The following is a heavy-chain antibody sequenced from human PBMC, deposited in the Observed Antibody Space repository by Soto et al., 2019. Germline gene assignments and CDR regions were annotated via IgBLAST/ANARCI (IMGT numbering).Heavy chain of an antibody. CDR2: ISAYNGNT. J-gene: IGHJ4*02. D-gene: IGHD1-26*01. Sequence: QVQLVQSGAEVKKPGASVKVSCKASGYTFTSYGISWVRQAPGQGLEWMGWISAYNGNTNYAQKLQGRVTRTTDTCTSTAHMELRSLRSDDTAVYYCARDPHSGSYYVPTDYWGQGTLVTVSS. V-gene: IGHV1-18*01. CDR1: GYTFTSYG. CDR3: ARDPHSGSYYVPTDY.